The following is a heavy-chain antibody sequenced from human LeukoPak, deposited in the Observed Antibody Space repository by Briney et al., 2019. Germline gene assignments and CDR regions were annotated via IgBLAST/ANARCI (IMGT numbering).Heavy chain of an antibody. CDR3: ARDLYSSSSGGDY. J-gene: IGHJ4*02. CDR2: ISTYNGDT. D-gene: IGHD6-6*01. V-gene: IGHV1-18*01. CDR1: GYTFTNYD. Sequence: ASVKVSXKAPGYTFTNYDISWVRQAPGQGLEWMGWISTYNGDTNYAQKLQGRVSMTTDTSTSTAYMELGNLTSDDTAVYYCARDLYSSSSGGDYWGQGTLVTVSS.